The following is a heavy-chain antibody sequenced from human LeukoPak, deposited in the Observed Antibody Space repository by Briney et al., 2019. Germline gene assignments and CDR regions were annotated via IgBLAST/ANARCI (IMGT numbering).Heavy chain of an antibody. CDR1: GESFSGYY. CDR2: INHSGST. J-gene: IGHJ4*02. D-gene: IGHD3-10*01. CDR3: ARGWVWLTYYYGSGSSQRFDY. Sequence: PSETLSLTCAVYGESFSGYYWSWIRQPPGKGLEWIGEINHSGSTNYNPSLKSRVTISVDTSKNQFSLKLSSVTAADTAVYYCARGWVWLTYYYGSGSSQRFDYWGQGTLVTVSS. V-gene: IGHV4-34*01.